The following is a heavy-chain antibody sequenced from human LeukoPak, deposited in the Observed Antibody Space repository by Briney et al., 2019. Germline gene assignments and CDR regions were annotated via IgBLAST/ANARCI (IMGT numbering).Heavy chain of an antibody. CDR1: GFTFSSYG. D-gene: IGHD4-23*01. Sequence: GGSLRLSCAASGFTFSSYGMHWVRQAPGKGLEWVSVIYSRGRTNYADSVKDRFTISRDSSKNTLYLQMNSLRAEDTAVYYCVREGGDSGGVIGYYFDYWGQGTPVTVSS. CDR3: VREGGDSGGVIGYYFDY. V-gene: IGHV3-66*01. J-gene: IGHJ4*02. CDR2: IYSRGRT.